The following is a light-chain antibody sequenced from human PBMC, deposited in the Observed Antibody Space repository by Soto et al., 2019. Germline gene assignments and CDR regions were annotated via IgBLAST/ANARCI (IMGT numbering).Light chain of an antibody. Sequence: QSVLTQPPSVFAAPGQRVTISCSGSYSNIGKNHISWYQVLPGSAPKVVIYDNDKRPSGISDRFSGSKSDTSATLGITGLQTGDEADYYCGTWDGKAFGTGTKLTVL. CDR2: DND. CDR1: YSNIGKNH. J-gene: IGLJ1*01. V-gene: IGLV1-51*01. CDR3: GTWDGKA.